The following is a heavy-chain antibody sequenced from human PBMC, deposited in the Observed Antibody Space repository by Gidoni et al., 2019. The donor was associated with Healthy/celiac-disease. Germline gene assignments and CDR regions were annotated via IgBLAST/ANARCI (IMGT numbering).Heavy chain of an antibody. J-gene: IGHJ4*02. D-gene: IGHD3-16*02. CDR2: ISSSGSTI. Sequence: EVQLVESGGGLVQPGGSLRLSCAASGFTFSSYEMNWVRQAPGKGLEWVSYISSSGSTIYYADSVKGRFTISRDNAKNSLYLQMNSLRAEDTAVYYCARVSPRLRLGELSLIFDYWGQGTLVTVSS. CDR1: GFTFSSYE. CDR3: ARVSPRLRLGELSLIFDY. V-gene: IGHV3-48*03.